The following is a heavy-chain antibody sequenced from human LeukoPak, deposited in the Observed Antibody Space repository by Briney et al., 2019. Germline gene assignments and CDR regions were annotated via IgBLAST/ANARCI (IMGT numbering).Heavy chain of an antibody. D-gene: IGHD3-10*01. V-gene: IGHV3-30*18. CDR1: GFTFSNYA. CDR2: ISYDGSNK. J-gene: IGHJ4*02. CDR3: AKESSGEDFFDY. Sequence: GGSLRLSCAASGFTFSNYAMSWVRQAPGKGLEWVAIISYDGSNKYYADSVKGRFTISRDNSKNTLYLQMNSLRGEDTAVYYCAKESSGEDFFDYWGQGTLVTVS.